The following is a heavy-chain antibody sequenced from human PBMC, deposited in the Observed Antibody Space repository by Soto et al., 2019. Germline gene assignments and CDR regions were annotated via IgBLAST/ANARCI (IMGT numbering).Heavy chain of an antibody. CDR2: VNPNSGNT. Sequence: EASVKVSCKASGYTFTSYDINWVRQATGQGLEWMGWVNPNSGNTGYAQKFQGRVTMTRNTSISTAYMELSSLRSEDTAVYYCGRRVGDYDFWSVYFDYYFDYWGQGTLVTVSS. D-gene: IGHD3-3*01. CDR3: GRRVGDYDFWSVYFDYYFDY. J-gene: IGHJ4*02. V-gene: IGHV1-8*01. CDR1: GYTFTSYD.